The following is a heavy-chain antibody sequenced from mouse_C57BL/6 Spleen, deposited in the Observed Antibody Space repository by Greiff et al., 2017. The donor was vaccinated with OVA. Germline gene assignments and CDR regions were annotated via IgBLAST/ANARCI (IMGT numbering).Heavy chain of an antibody. CDR1: GYTFTSYW. CDR2: IHPNSGST. D-gene: IGHD1-1*01. CDR3: AGGGTTVVDWYFDV. V-gene: IGHV1-64*01. J-gene: IGHJ1*03. Sequence: QVQLKQSGAELVKPGASVKLSCKASGYTFTSYWMHWVKQRPGQGLEWIGMIHPNSGSTNYNEKFKSKATLTVDKSSSTAYMQLSSLTSEDSAVYYGAGGGTTVVDWYFDVWGTGTTVTVSS.